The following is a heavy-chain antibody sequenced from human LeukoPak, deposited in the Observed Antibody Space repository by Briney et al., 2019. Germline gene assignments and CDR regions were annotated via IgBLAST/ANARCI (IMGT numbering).Heavy chain of an antibody. V-gene: IGHV3-21*01. CDR2: ISSSSSYI. D-gene: IGHD3-22*01. Sequence: GGSLRLSCAASGSTFSSYSMNWVRQAPGKGLEWVSSISSSSSYIYYADSVKGRFTISRDNAKNSLYLQMNSLRAEDTAVYYCARNQRIPMIVDDSPIDYWGQGTLVTVSS. CDR3: ARNQRIPMIVDDSPIDY. CDR1: GSTFSSYS. J-gene: IGHJ4*02.